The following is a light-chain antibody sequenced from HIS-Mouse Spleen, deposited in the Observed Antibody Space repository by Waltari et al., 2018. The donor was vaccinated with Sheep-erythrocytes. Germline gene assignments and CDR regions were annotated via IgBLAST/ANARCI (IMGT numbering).Light chain of an antibody. CDR3: QSWDSSTAV. V-gene: IGLV3-1*01. Sequence: SYELTQPPSLSMSPGQTASITCSGDKLGDKYACWYQQKPGQSPVLVIYQDSKRPSGIPDRFSASNSGKTATLTIGGTQAMDEADYYCQSWDSSTAVFGGGTKLTVL. J-gene: IGLJ2*01. CDR1: KLGDKY. CDR2: QDS.